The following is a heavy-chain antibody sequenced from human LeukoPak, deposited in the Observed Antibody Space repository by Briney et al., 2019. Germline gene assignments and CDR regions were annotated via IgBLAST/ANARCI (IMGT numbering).Heavy chain of an antibody. CDR3: ARNSWVALKDCFYGLDV. J-gene: IGHJ6*02. D-gene: IGHD2-21*01. Sequence: PSETLSLTCAVYGGSFSGYYWTWIRQVPGKGLEWIGEINHNGDTNYNPPLRSRVTISVDTSRNQFSLNLTSVTAADTAVYYCARNSWVALKDCFYGLDVWGQGTTVTVSS. CDR2: INHNGDT. V-gene: IGHV4-34*01. CDR1: GGSFSGYY.